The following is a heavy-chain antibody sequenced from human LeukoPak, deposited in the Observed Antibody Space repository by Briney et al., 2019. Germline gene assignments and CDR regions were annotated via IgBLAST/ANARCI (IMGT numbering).Heavy chain of an antibody. V-gene: IGHV4-38-2*01. J-gene: IGHJ4*02. CDR2: IYHTGST. CDR3: XXXGXXXXSGIDX. D-gene: IGHD6-25*01. CDR1: GYSISRGYY. Sequence: SETLSLTCGVSGYSISRGYYWAWIRQPPGKGLEWIGTIYHTGSTYYNPSLESRVTISVDTSKNEFSLNLNSVTAAATAVYYXXXXGXXXXSGIDXXGQGALVTVSS.